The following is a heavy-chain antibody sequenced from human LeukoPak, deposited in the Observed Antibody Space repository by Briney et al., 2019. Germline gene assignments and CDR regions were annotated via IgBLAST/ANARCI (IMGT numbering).Heavy chain of an antibody. D-gene: IGHD3-10*01. V-gene: IGHV3-9*01. CDR2: ILRNSGSI. Sequence: GGSLRLSCAASGFTFDDYAMHWVRQAPGKGLEWVSGILRNSGSIGYADSVKGRFTISRDNSKNTLYLQMNSLRAEDTAVYYCAKGQSYYYGSGSYPDPWGQGTLVTVSS. CDR3: AKGQSYYYGSGSYPDP. J-gene: IGHJ5*02. CDR1: GFTFDDYA.